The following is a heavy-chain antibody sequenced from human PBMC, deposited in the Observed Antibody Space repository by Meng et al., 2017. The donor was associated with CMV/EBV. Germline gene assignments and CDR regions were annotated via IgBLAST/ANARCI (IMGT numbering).Heavy chain of an antibody. J-gene: IGHJ2*01. CDR3: ARVTEGDWYFDL. CDR1: GGSFSGYH. V-gene: IGHV4-34*01. Sequence: SETLSLTCAVYGGSFSGYHWNWIRQPPGKGLECIGEINHSVTTISSPSLRSRVTISIDRSKKQFSLRLNSVTAADTAVYYCARVTEGDWYFDLWGRGTLVTVSS. D-gene: IGHD1-14*01. CDR2: INHSVTT.